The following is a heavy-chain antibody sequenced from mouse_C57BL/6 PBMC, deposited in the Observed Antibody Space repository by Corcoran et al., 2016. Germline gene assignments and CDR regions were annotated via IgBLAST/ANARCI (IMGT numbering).Heavy chain of an antibody. Sequence: QIQLVQSGPELKKPGETVKISCKASGYTFTTYGMSWVKQAPGKGLKWMGWINTYSGVPTYADDFKGRFAFSLETSASTAYLQINNLKNEDTATYFCARETLHGSSFDYWGQGTTLTVSS. V-gene: IGHV9-3*01. CDR2: INTYSGVP. CDR3: ARETLHGSSFDY. CDR1: GYTFTTYG. J-gene: IGHJ2*01. D-gene: IGHD1-1*01.